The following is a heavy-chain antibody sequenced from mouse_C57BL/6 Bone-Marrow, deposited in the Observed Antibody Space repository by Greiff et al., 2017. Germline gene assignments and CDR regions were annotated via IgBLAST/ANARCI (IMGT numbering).Heavy chain of an antibody. CDR1: GYTFTSYW. J-gene: IGHJ1*03. CDR2: IDPSDSYT. CDR3: ARTVWNYGSSDWYFDV. D-gene: IGHD1-1*01. Sequence: VQLQQPGAELVMPGASVKLSCKASGYTFTSYWMHWVKQRPGQGLEWIGEIDPSDSYTKYNQKFKGKSTLTVDKSSSTAYMQLSSLTSEDSAVYYCARTVWNYGSSDWYFDVWGTGTTVTVSS. V-gene: IGHV1-69*01.